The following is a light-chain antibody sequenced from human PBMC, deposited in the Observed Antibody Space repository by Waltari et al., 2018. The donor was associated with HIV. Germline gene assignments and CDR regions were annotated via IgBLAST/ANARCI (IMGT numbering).Light chain of an antibody. Sequence: QSALTHPPSASGSPGQSVTISCTGTSRDVGVYNSVSWYQHHQGKAPKLMIYEVSKRPSGVPDRFSGSKSGSTASLTVSGLQAEDEADYYCSSYAGSNNRWVFGGGTKRTAL. J-gene: IGLJ3*02. CDR1: SRDVGVYNS. CDR3: SSYAGSNNRWV. CDR2: EVS. V-gene: IGLV2-8*01.